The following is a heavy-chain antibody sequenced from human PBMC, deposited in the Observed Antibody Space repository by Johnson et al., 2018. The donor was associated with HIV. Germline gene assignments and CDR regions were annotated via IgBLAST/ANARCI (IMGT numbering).Heavy chain of an antibody. CDR1: TITLGDYY. D-gene: IGHD2/OR15-2a*01. J-gene: IGHJ3*01. Sequence: QVQLVESGGGVVRPGGSLRLSCTASTITLGDYYISWIRQAPGKGLQWVSYISSSGLTVIYGDSVKGRFTVSRDNAENSVSLQLTSLRVEDTAVYFCARHSQPSEYRRWDAFDVWGLGTMVTVSS. CDR2: ISSSGLTV. V-gene: IGHV3-11*04. CDR3: ARHSQPSEYRRWDAFDV.